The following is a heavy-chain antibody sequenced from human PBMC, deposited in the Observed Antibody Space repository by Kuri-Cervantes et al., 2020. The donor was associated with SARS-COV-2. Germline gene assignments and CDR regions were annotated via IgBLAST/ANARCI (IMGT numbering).Heavy chain of an antibody. D-gene: IGHD3-22*01. V-gene: IGHV3-30*02. CDR3: ARAYYYDSSGYYYDILDY. CDR1: GFTFSSHG. CDR2: IRDAGSGSDK. Sequence: GESLKISCAASGFTFSSHGMNWVRQAPGKGLEWVAFIRDAGSGSDKHYADPVKGRFTISRDDFKNSLYLQMNSLRAEDTAVYYCARAYYYDSSGYYYDILDYWGQGTLVTVSS. J-gene: IGHJ4*02.